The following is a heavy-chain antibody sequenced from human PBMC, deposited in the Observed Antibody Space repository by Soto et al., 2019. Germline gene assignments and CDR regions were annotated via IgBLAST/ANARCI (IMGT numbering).Heavy chain of an antibody. Sequence: EVQLVESGGGLVQPGGSLRLSCVASGIIVSSNYMSWVRQAPGKGLEWVSVIYSGGSTYYADSVKGRFTISRDNSKNTLYLQMNSLRAEDTAVYYCVRGYGQGYSSGWGFDWYFDLWGRGTLVTVSS. CDR1: GIIVSSNY. J-gene: IGHJ2*01. D-gene: IGHD6-19*01. CDR2: IYSGGST. V-gene: IGHV3-66*01. CDR3: VRGYGQGYSSGWGFDWYFDL.